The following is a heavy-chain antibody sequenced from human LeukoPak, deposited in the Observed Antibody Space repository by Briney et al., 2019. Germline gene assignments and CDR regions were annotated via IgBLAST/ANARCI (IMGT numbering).Heavy chain of an antibody. CDR1: GDSMKRYY. Sequence: KSSETLSLTCTVSGDSMKRYYWSWIRQAPGKGLEWIGYINYSGSTKYNPSLKSRVTISVDTSKNQFSLRLSSVTAADTAVYYCARGRTFDNWGQGTLVTVSS. CDR2: INYSGST. J-gene: IGHJ4*02. CDR3: ARGRTFDN. V-gene: IGHV4-59*01.